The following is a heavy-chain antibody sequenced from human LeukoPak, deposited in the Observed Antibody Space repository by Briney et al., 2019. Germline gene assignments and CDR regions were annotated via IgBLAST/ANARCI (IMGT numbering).Heavy chain of an antibody. CDR2: ISWNSGSM. CDR3: ARASGRPYYYYGMDV. Sequence: PGRSLRLSCAASGFTFDDYAMHWVRQAPGKGLEWVSGISWNSGSMDYADSVKGRFTISRDNAKNSLYLQMNSLRAEDTAVYYCARASGRPYYYYGMDVWGQGTTVTVSS. V-gene: IGHV3-9*01. CDR1: GFTFDDYA. J-gene: IGHJ6*02. D-gene: IGHD3-10*01.